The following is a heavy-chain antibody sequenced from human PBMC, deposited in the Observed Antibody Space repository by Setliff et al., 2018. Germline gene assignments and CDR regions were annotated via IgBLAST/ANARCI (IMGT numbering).Heavy chain of an antibody. CDR3: ARGHCTTISCFLDH. D-gene: IGHD2-8*01. CDR2: IRAGSDNI. J-gene: IGHJ4*02. CDR1: GFLFDDYA. V-gene: IGHV3-9*01. Sequence: GGSLRLSCAASGFLFDDYAMHWVRQAPGKGLEWVSGIRAGSDNIAYADSVKGRFTISRDNAKNSLYLQLDSLRPDDTAFYYCARGHCTTISCFLDHWGQGIMVTVSS.